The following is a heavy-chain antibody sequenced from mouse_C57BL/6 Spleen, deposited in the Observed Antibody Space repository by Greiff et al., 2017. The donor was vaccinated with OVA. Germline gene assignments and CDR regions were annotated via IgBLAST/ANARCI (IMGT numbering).Heavy chain of an antibody. Sequence: VQGVESGAELVKPGASVKISCKASGYAFSSYWMNWVKQRPGTGLEWIGQIYPGDGDTNYNGKFKGKATLTADKSSSTAYMQLSSLTSEDAAVYFCARAYYYGSFDYWGQGTTLTVSS. CDR3: ARAYYYGSFDY. V-gene: IGHV1-80*01. CDR1: GYAFSSYW. D-gene: IGHD1-1*01. CDR2: IYPGDGDT. J-gene: IGHJ2*01.